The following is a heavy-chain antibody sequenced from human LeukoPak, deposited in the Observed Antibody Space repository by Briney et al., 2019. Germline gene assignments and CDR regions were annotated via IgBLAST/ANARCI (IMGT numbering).Heavy chain of an antibody. Sequence: GSLRLSCAASGFTFSSYWMSWVRQAPGKGLEGVANIKQDGSEKYYVESVKGRFTISRDNAKNSLYLQMNSLRAEDTAVYYCARDGGLGATTNNWFDPWGQGTLVTVSS. CDR2: IKQDGSEK. D-gene: IGHD5-12*01. J-gene: IGHJ5*02. CDR3: ARDGGLGATTNNWFDP. CDR1: GFTFSSYW. V-gene: IGHV3-7*03.